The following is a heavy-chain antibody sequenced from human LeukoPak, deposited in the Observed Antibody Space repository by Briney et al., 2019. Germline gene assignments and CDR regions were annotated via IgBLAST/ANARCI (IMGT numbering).Heavy chain of an antibody. CDR2: INHSGST. CDR3: ARAPFKIVATRFDY. D-gene: IGHD5-12*01. V-gene: IGHV4-34*01. Sequence: PSETLSLTCAVYGGSFSGYYWSWIRQPPGKGLEWIGEINHSGSTNYNPSLKSRVTISVDTSKNQFSLKLSSVTAADTAVYYCARAPFKIVATRFDYWGQGTLVTVSS. CDR1: GGSFSGYY. J-gene: IGHJ4*02.